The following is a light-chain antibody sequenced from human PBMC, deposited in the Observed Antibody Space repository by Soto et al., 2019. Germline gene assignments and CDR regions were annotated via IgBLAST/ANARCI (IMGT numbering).Light chain of an antibody. V-gene: IGKV4-1*01. Sequence: DIVMTQSPDSLAVSLGERATINCKSSQSVLYSSNNLNYLAWYQQKPGQPPKLLIYWASTRDSGVPDRFSGSGSGTDFTLTISSLQAEDVALYYCQQHFSIPFTFGPGTKVGVK. CDR1: QSVLYSSNNLNY. J-gene: IGKJ3*01. CDR3: QQHFSIPFT. CDR2: WAS.